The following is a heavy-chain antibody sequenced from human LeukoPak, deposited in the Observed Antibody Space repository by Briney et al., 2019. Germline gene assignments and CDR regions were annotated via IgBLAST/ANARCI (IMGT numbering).Heavy chain of an antibody. CDR2: INHSGST. J-gene: IGHJ5*02. V-gene: IGHV4-34*01. CDR1: GGSFSGYY. Sequence: SETLSLTCAVYGGSFSGYYWSWIRQPSGKGLEWIGEINHSGSTNYNPSLKSRVTISVDTSKNQFSLKLSSVTAADTAVYYCARGQLWHPRIAAVYWFDPWGQGILVTVSS. D-gene: IGHD6-6*01. CDR3: ARGQLWHPRIAAVYWFDP.